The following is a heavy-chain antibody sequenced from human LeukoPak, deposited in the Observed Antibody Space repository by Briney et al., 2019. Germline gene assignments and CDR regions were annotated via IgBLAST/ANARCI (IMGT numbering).Heavy chain of an antibody. D-gene: IGHD3-10*01. Sequence: ESLKISCKGSGYSFTSYWIGWVRQMPGKGLEWMRIIYPGDSDTRYSPSFQGQVTISADKSISTAYLQWSSLKASDTAMYYCAREYYYGSGSYPDAFDIWGQGTMVTVSS. CDR1: GYSFTSYW. J-gene: IGHJ3*02. V-gene: IGHV5-51*01. CDR2: IYPGDSDT. CDR3: AREYYYGSGSYPDAFDI.